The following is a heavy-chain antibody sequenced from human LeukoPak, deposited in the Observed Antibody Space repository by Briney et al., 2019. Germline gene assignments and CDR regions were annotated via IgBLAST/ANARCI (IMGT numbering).Heavy chain of an antibody. D-gene: IGHD6-13*01. CDR1: GFTFDDYT. CDR3: LKGQSTSWYNWFDP. Sequence: GGSLRLSCAASGFTFDDYTMHWVRQPPGKGLEWVSLISWDGGRTSYAETVKGRFTISRDNSKNSLYLQMNSLRTEGTALYYCLKGQSTSWYNWFDPWGQGTLVTVSS. J-gene: IGHJ5*02. CDR2: ISWDGGRT. V-gene: IGHV3-43*01.